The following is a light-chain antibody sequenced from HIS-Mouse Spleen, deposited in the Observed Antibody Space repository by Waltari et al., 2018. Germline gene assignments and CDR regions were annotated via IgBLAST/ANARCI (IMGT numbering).Light chain of an antibody. V-gene: IGKV1-39*01. J-gene: IGKJ5*01. Sequence: DIQMTQSPSSLSASVGDRATITCRASQSISSYLNWYQQKPGKAPKLLIYAASSLQSGVPSRFGGSGSGTDFTLTISSLQPEDFATYYCQQSYSTPPTFGQGTRLEIK. CDR1: QSISSY. CDR3: QQSYSTPPT. CDR2: AAS.